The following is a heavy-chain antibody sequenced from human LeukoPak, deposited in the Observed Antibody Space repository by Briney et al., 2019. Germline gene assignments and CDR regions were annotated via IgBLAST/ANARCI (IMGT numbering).Heavy chain of an antibody. D-gene: IGHD3-10*01. V-gene: IGHV3-30*02. CDR1: GFTFGSYG. CDR2: IRSDGSNK. Sequence: GGSLRLSCAASGFTFGSYGMHWVRQAPGKGLEGVTFIRSDGSNKYYADSVKGRFTISRDNSKNTLYLQMNSLRAEDTAVYYCARHGSMSLIRGRLRYYYMDVWGKGTTVTISS. CDR3: ARHGSMSLIRGRLRYYYMDV. J-gene: IGHJ6*03.